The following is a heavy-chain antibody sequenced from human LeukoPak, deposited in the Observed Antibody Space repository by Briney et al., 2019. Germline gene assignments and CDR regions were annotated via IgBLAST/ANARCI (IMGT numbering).Heavy chain of an antibody. D-gene: IGHD2/OR15-2a*01. CDR2: INSDGSWT. Sequence: PGGSLRLSCAASGSSWRHCVRQAPGKGLVWVSHINSDGSWTSYADSVKGRFTISKDNAKNTVNLQMNNLRDEYTAVYYCVSFYETYWGRGNLVTVSS. CDR3: VSFYETY. J-gene: IGHJ4*02. CDR1: GSSW. V-gene: IGHV3-74*01.